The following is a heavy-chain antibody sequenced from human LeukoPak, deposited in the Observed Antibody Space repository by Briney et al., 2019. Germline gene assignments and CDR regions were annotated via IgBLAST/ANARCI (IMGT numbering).Heavy chain of an antibody. CDR2: ISVSGGST. D-gene: IGHD2-2*01. CDR3: AKNRHRLPSDY. V-gene: IGHV3-23*01. CDR1: GFTFSSYA. J-gene: IGHJ4*02. Sequence: CAASGFTFSSYAMRWVGQAPGKGLEWVSAISVSGGSTYYADSVKGRFTISRDNSKNTLYLQMDSLRADDTAVYYCAKNRHRLPSDYWGQGTLVTVSS.